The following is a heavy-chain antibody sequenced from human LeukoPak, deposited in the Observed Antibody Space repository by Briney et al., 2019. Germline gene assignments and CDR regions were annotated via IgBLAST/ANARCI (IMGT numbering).Heavy chain of an antibody. J-gene: IGHJ6*03. V-gene: IGHV4-59*01. Sequence: SETLSLTCTVSGGSISSYYWSWIRQPPGKGLEWIGYIYYSGSTNYNPSLKSRVTISVDTSKNQFSLKLSSVTAADTAVYYCARGGATTTAYSYMDVWGKGTTVTVSS. CDR3: ARGGATTTAYSYMDV. CDR1: GGSISSYY. CDR2: IYYSGST. D-gene: IGHD1-1*01.